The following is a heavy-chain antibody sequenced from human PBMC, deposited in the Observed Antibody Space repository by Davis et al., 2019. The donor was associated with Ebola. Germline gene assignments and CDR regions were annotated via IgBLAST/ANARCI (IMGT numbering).Heavy chain of an antibody. CDR2: INPSGGST. D-gene: IGHD1-14*01. V-gene: IGHV1-46*01. CDR1: GYTFTSYY. J-gene: IGHJ6*02. Sequence: ASVKVSCKASGYTFTSYYMHWVRQAPGQGLEWMGIINPSGGSTSYAQKFQGRVTMTRDTSTSTVYMELSSLRSEDTAVYYCAVSSMSKVSYHYYGMDVWGQGTTVTVSS. CDR3: AVSSMSKVSYHYYGMDV.